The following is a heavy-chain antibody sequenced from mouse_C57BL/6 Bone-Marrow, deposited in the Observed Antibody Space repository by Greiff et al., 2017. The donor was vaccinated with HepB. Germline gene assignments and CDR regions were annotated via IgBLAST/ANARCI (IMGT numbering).Heavy chain of an antibody. CDR1: GYTFTSYW. CDR3: GGRGYYNYAMDY. Sequence: VQLVESGAELVMPGASVKLSCKASGYTFTSYWMHWVKQRPGQGLEWIGEIDPSDSYTNYNQKFKGKSTLTVDKSSSTAYMQLSSLTSEDSAVYYCGGRGYYNYAMDYWGQGTSVTVSS. V-gene: IGHV1-69*01. J-gene: IGHJ4*01. CDR2: IDPSDSYT. D-gene: IGHD2-12*01.